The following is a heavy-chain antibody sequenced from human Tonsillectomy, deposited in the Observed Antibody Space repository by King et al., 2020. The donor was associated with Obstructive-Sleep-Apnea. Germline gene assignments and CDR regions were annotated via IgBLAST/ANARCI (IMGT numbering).Heavy chain of an antibody. J-gene: IGHJ4*02. Sequence: QLQESGPGLVKPSESLSLTCTVSGGSISSYYWSWIRQPPGKGLGWIGYIYYSGGTNYNPSLQGRVTISVDTSKNQFSLELRSVTAGDTAVYYCASGVFPAPFDYWGQGTLVTVSS. CDR2: IYYSGGT. CDR1: GGSISSYY. V-gene: IGHV4-59*08. CDR3: ASGVFPAPFDY. D-gene: IGHD2-21*01.